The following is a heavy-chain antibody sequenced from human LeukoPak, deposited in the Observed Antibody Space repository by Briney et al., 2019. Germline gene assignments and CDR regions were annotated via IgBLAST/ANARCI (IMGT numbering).Heavy chain of an antibody. CDR1: GFTFSSYG. J-gene: IGHJ4*02. CDR2: IKSKTDGGTT. V-gene: IGHV3-15*07. D-gene: IGHD2-2*01. CDR3: PTRGVVVPAAMPVL. Sequence: GGSLRLSCAASGFTFSSYGMNWVRQAPGKGLEWVGRIKSKTDGGTTDYAAPVKGRFTISRDDSKNTLYLQMNSLKTEDTAVYYCPTRGVVVPAAMPVLWGQGTLVTVSS.